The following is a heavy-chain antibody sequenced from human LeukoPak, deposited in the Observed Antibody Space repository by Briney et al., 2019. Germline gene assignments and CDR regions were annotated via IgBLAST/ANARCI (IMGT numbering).Heavy chain of an antibody. CDR2: IYYSGSA. Sequence: PSETLSLTCTVSGDSISTYYWTWIRQPPGKGLEWIGNIYYSGSANYSPSLKSRVTISLDTSKSQFSLKLSSVTAADTAVYYCARDQGYTYGGGYYFDYWGQGTLVTVST. CDR1: GDSISTYY. V-gene: IGHV4-59*01. J-gene: IGHJ4*02. CDR3: ARDQGYTYGGGYYFDY. D-gene: IGHD5-18*01.